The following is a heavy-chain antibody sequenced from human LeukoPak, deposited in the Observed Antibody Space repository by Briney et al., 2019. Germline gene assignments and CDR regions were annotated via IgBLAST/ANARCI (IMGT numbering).Heavy chain of an antibody. D-gene: IGHD1-14*01. CDR1: GYIFTSYW. CDR2: IYPGDPDT. Sequence: GASLEISCKGSGYIFTSYWIGWGRPLPGKGLEWRGIIYPGDPDTRYSPSFQGQVTISADKSISTAYLQWSSLKASDTAMYYCARSTEGTTFDYWGQGTLVTVSS. J-gene: IGHJ4*02. V-gene: IGHV5-51*01. CDR3: ARSTEGTTFDY.